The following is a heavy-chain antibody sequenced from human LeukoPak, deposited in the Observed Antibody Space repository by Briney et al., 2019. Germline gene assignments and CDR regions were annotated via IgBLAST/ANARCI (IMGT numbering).Heavy chain of an antibody. V-gene: IGHV3-53*01. J-gene: IGHJ1*01. CDR2: IYSGGST. Sequence: GGSLRLSCAASGFTVSSNYMSWVRQAPGKGLEWVSVIYSGGSTYYADSVKGRFTISRDNSKNTLYLQMNSLRAEDTAVYYCARGYSSSWSTRSEYFQHWGQGTLVTVSS. D-gene: IGHD6-13*01. CDR1: GFTVSSNY. CDR3: ARGYSSSWSTRSEYFQH.